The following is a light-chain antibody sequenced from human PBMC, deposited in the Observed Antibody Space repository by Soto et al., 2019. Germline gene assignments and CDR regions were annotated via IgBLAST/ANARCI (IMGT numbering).Light chain of an antibody. CDR1: SSDVGGYNY. CDR2: DVS. J-gene: IGLJ1*01. CDR3: SSYTSSTTPYF. Sequence: QSVLTQPASVSGSPGQSITISCTGTSSDVGGYNYVSWYQRHPGKAPKLMIFDVSNRPSGVSNRSSGSKSANTASLTISGLQAEDEADYFCSSYTSSTTPYFFGTGTKFTVL. V-gene: IGLV2-14*03.